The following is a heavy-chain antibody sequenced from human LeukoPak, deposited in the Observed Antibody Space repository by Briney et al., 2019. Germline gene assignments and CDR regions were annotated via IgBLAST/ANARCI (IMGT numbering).Heavy chain of an antibody. CDR3: AKDGGFYGENFDY. J-gene: IGHJ4*02. CDR2: ISYDGNSK. CDR1: GFTFSSYG. V-gene: IGHV3-30*18. D-gene: IGHD4-17*01. Sequence: GGSLRLSCAASGFTFSSYGMHWVRQAPGKGLEWVAVISYDGNSKYHADSVKGRFTISRDNSKNTLFLQMNSLRADDTAVFYCAKDGGFYGENFDYWGQGTLVTVSS.